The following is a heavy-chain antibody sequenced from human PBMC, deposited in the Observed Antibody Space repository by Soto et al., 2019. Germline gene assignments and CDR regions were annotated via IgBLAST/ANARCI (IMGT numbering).Heavy chain of an antibody. CDR2: ISYDGSNK. D-gene: IGHD2-2*01. J-gene: IGHJ5*02. Sequence: QVQLVESGGGVVQPGRSLRLSCAASGFTFSSYAMHWVRQAPGKGLEWVAVISYDGSNKYYADSVKGRFTISRDNSKNTLYLQMNSLRAEDTAVYYCARGLRGSSTSCPNLWGQGTLVTVSS. V-gene: IGHV3-30-3*01. CDR1: GFTFSSYA. CDR3: ARGLRGSSTSCPNL.